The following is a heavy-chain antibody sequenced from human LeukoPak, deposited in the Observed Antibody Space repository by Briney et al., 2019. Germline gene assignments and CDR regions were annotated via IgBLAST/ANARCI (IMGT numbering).Heavy chain of an antibody. CDR2: ISSYNGNT. V-gene: IGHV1-18*01. Sequence: ASVKVSCKASGYTFTSYGLSWVRQATGQGLQWMGWISSYNGNTNYAQKIQSRVTMTTDTSTNTAYMEQRSLRSDDTAVYYCTRDYSLSSSGPPYGFDIWGQGTMVTVSS. CDR1: GYTFTSYG. CDR3: TRDYSLSSSGPPYGFDI. D-gene: IGHD6-19*01. J-gene: IGHJ3*02.